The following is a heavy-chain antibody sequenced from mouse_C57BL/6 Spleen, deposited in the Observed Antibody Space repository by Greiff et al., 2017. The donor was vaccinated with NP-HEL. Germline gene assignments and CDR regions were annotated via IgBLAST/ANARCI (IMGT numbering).Heavy chain of an antibody. CDR3: ARCYDLYYYAMDY. J-gene: IGHJ4*01. V-gene: IGHV1-80*01. CDR2: IYPGDGDT. D-gene: IGHD2-12*01. CDR1: GYAFSSYW. Sequence: QVQLHQSGAELVKPGASVKISCKASGYAFSSYWMNWVKQRPGKGLEWIGQIYPGDGDTNYNGKFKGKATLTADKSSSTAYMQLSSLTSEDSAVYFCARCYDLYYYAMDYWGQGTSVTVSS.